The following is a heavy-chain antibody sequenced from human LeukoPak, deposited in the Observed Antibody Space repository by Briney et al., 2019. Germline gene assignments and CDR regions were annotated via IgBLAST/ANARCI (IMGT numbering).Heavy chain of an antibody. Sequence: GGSLRLSCAASGFTFSNYNMHWVRQAPGKGLEWVSYISSSGSTIYYADSVKGRFTISRDNAKNSLYLQMNSLRAEDTAVYYCAELGITMIGGVWGKGTTVTISS. J-gene: IGHJ6*04. CDR2: ISSSGSTI. CDR1: GFTFSNYN. CDR3: AELGITMIGGV. D-gene: IGHD3-10*02. V-gene: IGHV3-48*04.